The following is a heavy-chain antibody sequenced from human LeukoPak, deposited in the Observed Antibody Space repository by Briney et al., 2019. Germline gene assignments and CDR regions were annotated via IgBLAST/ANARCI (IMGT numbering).Heavy chain of an antibody. CDR3: AKGSGSFSSYYYYMDV. V-gene: IGHV3-23*01. CDR2: ISHSGDNT. Sequence: GGSLRLSCAASGFTFSSYAMSWVRQAPGKGLEWVSAISHSGDNTYYADSVKGRFTISRDSSESTLYLQMNGLRAEDTAVYFCAKGSGSFSSYYYYMDVWGKGTTVTVSS. J-gene: IGHJ6*03. D-gene: IGHD1-26*01. CDR1: GFTFSSYA.